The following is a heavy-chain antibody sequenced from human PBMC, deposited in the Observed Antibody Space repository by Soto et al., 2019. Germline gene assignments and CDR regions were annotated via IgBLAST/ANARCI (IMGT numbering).Heavy chain of an antibody. D-gene: IGHD2-15*01. Sequence: SVKVSCKASGGTFSSYAISWVRQAPGQGLEWMGGIIPIFGTANYAQKFQGRVTITADESTSTAYMELGSLRSEDTAVYYCASHCSGGSCYYNWFDPWGQGTLVTVSS. CDR3: ASHCSGGSCYYNWFDP. CDR2: IIPIFGTA. V-gene: IGHV1-69*13. CDR1: GGTFSSYA. J-gene: IGHJ5*02.